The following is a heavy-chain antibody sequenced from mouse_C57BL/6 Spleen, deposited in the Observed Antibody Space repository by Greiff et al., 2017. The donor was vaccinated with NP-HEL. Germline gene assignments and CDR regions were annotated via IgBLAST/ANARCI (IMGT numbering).Heavy chain of an antibody. CDR1: GYTFTDYE. V-gene: IGHV1-15*01. CDR3: TRCGYGSPHAMDY. CDR2: IDPETGGT. D-gene: IGHD1-1*01. Sequence: QVHVKQSGAELVRPGASVTLSCKASGYTFTDYEMHWVKQTPVHGLEWIGAIDPETGGTAYNQKFKGKAILTADKSSSTAYMELRSLTSEDSAVYYCTRCGYGSPHAMDYWGQGTSVTVSS. J-gene: IGHJ4*01.